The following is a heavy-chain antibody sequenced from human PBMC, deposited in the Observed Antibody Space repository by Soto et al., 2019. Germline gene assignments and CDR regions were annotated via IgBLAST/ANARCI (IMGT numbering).Heavy chain of an antibody. CDR3: IKDPTPGGLDY. V-gene: IGHV3-9*01. CDR2: IYSDDHRT. CDR1: GIALEDYA. D-gene: IGHD3-16*01. J-gene: IGHJ4*02. Sequence: LRLSCVASGIALEDYAMHWVRQVPGQGLEWVSGIYSDDHRTAYADSVKGRFTISRDDAKNSLYLQMNSLRPEDTAFYYCIKDPTPGGLDYWGRPILVTVSS.